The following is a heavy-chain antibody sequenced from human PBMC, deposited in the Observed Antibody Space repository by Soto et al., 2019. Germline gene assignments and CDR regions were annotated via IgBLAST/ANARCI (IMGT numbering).Heavy chain of an antibody. CDR3: AREYSSSSVYYYYYMDV. D-gene: IGHD6-6*01. J-gene: IGHJ6*03. V-gene: IGHV1-18*01. Sequence: ASVKVSCKASGYTFTSYGISWVRQAPGQGLEWMGWISAYNGNTNYAQKLQGRVTTTTDTSTSTAYMELRSLRSDDTAVYYCAREYSSSSVYYYYYMDVWGKGTTVTVSS. CDR1: GYTFTSYG. CDR2: ISAYNGNT.